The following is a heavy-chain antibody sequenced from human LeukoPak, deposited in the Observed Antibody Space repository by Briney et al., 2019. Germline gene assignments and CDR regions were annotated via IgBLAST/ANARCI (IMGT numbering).Heavy chain of an antibody. D-gene: IGHD6-6*01. CDR3: AKDLYSSSSDY. V-gene: IGHV3-23*01. J-gene: IGHJ4*02. Sequence: PGGSLRLSCAASGLTLSKYVMSWVSQAPGKGMEWVSAISANGRSTYYADSVKGRFTVSRDNSKNTLYLQMNRLRAEDTAVYYFAKDLYSSSSDYWGQGTLVTVSA. CDR2: ISANGRST. CDR1: GLTLSKYV.